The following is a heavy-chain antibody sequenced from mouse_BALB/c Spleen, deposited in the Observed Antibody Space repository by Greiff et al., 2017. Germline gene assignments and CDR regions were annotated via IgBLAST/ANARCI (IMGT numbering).Heavy chain of an antibody. CDR2: ISSGGSYT. V-gene: IGHV5-6-4*01. CDR3: TRAELGRAMDY. Sequence: EVQVVESGGGLVKPGGSLKLSCAASGFTFSSYTMSWVRQTPEKRLEWVATISSGGSYTYYPDSVKGRFTISRDNAKNTLYLQMSSLKSEDTAMYYCTRAELGRAMDYWGQGTSVTVSS. D-gene: IGHD4-1*01. CDR1: GFTFSSYT. J-gene: IGHJ4*01.